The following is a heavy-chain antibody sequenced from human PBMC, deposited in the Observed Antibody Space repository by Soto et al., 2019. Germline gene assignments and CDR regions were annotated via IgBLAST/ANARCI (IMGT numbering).Heavy chain of an antibody. D-gene: IGHD3-3*01. Sequence: GESLKISCKGSGYSFSSFWIGWVRQMPGKGLEWMGVIYPGDSDTRYSPSFQGKVTISADKSISTAYLQWSGLKASDSAIYYCAIHKDFWYLTDWGQGTLVTVSS. CDR1: GYSFSSFW. CDR3: AIHKDFWYLTD. V-gene: IGHV5-51*01. CDR2: IYPGDSDT. J-gene: IGHJ4*02.